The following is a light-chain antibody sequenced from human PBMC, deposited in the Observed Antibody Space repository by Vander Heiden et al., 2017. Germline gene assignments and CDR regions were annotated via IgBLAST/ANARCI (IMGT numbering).Light chain of an antibody. V-gene: IGLV1-40*01. CDR2: GNS. Sequence: QSVLTQPPSLSGAPGHRSTISCSGGSCNIGAGYDVHWYQQLPPTAPNLLIYGNSNRPSGVPARFSGSKSGNSASLAITGLLAEDEADYYCQSYDSSLSGLVFGGGTKLTVL. CDR3: QSYDSSLSGLV. CDR1: SCNIGAGYD. J-gene: IGLJ2*01.